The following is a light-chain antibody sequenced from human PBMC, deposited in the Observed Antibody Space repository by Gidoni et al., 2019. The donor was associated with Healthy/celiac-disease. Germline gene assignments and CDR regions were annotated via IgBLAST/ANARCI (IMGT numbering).Light chain of an antibody. V-gene: IGKV1-33*01. CDR2: DAS. Sequence: DIQMTQSPSSLSASVGDRVTITCQASQDISNYLNWYQQKPGKAPKLLIYDASNLETGVPSRFSGSGSGTDFTLTIRSLQPEDIATYYCQQYDNLPITFGQGTRLEIK. CDR3: QQYDNLPIT. CDR1: QDISNY. J-gene: IGKJ5*01.